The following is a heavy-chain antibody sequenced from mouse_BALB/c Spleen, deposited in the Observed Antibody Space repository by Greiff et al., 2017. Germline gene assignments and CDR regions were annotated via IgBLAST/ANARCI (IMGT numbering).Heavy chain of an antibody. CDR1: GFNIKDTY. V-gene: IGHV14-3*02. Sequence: EVQLQQSGAELVKPGASVKLSCTASGFNIKDTYMHWVKQRPEQGLEWIGRIDPANGNTKYDPKFQGKATITADTSSNTAYLQLRSLTSEDTAVYYCARDSLLRLLDYWGQGTSVTVSS. D-gene: IGHD1-2*01. CDR2: IDPANGNT. CDR3: ARDSLLRLLDY. J-gene: IGHJ4*01.